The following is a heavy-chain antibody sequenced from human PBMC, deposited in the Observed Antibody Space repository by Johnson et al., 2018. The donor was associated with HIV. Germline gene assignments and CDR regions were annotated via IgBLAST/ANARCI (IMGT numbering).Heavy chain of an antibody. J-gene: IGHJ3*02. V-gene: IGHV3-11*04. CDR3: ARGLGSSWTGDAFDI. CDR1: GFTFSDYY. D-gene: IGHD6-13*01. CDR2: ISSRSRPI. Sequence: VQLVESGGGLVKPGGSLRLSCAASGFTFSDYYMSWIRQAPGKGLEWVSPISSRSRPISYSDSLTGRFTISRDNAKNSLYRQMNSLGAEDTALYYCARGLGSSWTGDAFDICGQGTMVTVSS.